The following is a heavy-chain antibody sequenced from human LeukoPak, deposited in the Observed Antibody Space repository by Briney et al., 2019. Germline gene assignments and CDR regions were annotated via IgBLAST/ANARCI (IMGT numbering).Heavy chain of an antibody. D-gene: IGHD4-11*01. Sequence: GGSLRLSCVASGFTFSDYALNWVRQAPGKGLEWVSTFKTKYNQVYYAESVRGRFTISTDNSKNTVYLQMNSLRAEDTALYYCARSVPDYTRFDYWGQGALVTVSS. CDR2: FKTKYNQV. J-gene: IGHJ4*02. CDR1: GFTFSDYA. CDR3: ARSVPDYTRFDY. V-gene: IGHV3-23*05.